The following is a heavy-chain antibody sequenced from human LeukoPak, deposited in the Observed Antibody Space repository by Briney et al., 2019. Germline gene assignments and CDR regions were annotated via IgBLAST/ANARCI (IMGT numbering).Heavy chain of an antibody. D-gene: IGHD1-20*01. CDR3: AKDDNWNDVDYFDY. CDR2: ISGTGGST. CDR1: GFTFSTYA. Sequence: PGGSLRLSCAASGFTFSTYAMTWVRQAPGKGLEWVSLISGTGGSTYYADSVKGRFTISRDNSKNTLYLQMNSLRAEDTAVYYCAKDDNWNDVDYFDYWGQGTLVTVSS. V-gene: IGHV3-23*01. J-gene: IGHJ4*02.